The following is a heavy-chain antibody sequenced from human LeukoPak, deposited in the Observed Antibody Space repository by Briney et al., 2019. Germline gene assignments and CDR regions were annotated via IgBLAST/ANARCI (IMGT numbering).Heavy chain of an antibody. Sequence: PSQTLALPWNVSGGSISSGDYYWSWIRQPPGKGGEWIGYSYCSGSTYYNPSLNSRVTISVDMSNNQFSLKLSSVSATDTAIYYCARYYRSGSYDYWGQGTLVTVSS. CDR1: GGSISSGDYY. D-gene: IGHD3-10*01. V-gene: IGHV4-30-4*08. CDR3: ARYYRSGSYDY. CDR2: SYCSGST. J-gene: IGHJ4*02.